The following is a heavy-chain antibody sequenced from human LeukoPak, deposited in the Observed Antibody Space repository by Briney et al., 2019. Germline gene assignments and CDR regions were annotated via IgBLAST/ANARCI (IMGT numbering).Heavy chain of an antibody. D-gene: IGHD3-22*01. CDR3: ARGRSAYDGSGYYYGN. CDR1: GGSFSGYY. J-gene: IGHJ4*02. CDR2: INHSGST. V-gene: IGHV4-34*01. Sequence: SETLSLTCAVYGGSFSGYYWSWIRQPPGKGLEWIGEINHSGSTNYNPSLKSRVTISVDTSKNQFSLKLSSVTAADTAVYYCARGRSAYDGSGYYYGNWGQGTLVTVSS.